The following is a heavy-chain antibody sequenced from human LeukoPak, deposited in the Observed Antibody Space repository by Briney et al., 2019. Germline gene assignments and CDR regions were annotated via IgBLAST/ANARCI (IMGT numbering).Heavy chain of an antibody. CDR1: GGSISSSSYY. CDR3: ASVRGYSSGWYASGFDP. V-gene: IGHV4-39*07. Sequence: PSETLSLTCTVSGGSISSSSYYWGWIRQPPGKGLEWIGSIYYTGSTNYNPSLKSRVTISLDTSKIQFSLKLTSVTAADTAVYYCASVRGYSSGWYASGFDPWGQGTLVTVSS. J-gene: IGHJ5*02. CDR2: IYYTGST. D-gene: IGHD6-19*01.